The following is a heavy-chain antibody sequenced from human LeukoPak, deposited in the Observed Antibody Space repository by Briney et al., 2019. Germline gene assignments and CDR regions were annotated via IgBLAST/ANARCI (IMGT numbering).Heavy chain of an antibody. CDR3: ARGWIAETTVVTPYNY. V-gene: IGHV1-69*01. Sequence: SVSVSCKGSVGTFSNYAFNWVRQAPGQGLEWMGGIIPIFGTAHYAQKFQGRVAITADESTSTAYMQLSSLRSDDTAVYYCARGWIAETTVVTPYNYWGQGTLVTVSS. CDR2: IIPIFGTA. CDR1: VGTFSNYA. D-gene: IGHD4-23*01. J-gene: IGHJ4*02.